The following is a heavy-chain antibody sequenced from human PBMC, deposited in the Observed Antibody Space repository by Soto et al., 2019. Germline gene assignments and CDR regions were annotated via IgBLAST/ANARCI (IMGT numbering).Heavy chain of an antibody. Sequence: SETLSLTCTVSGGSISSYYWSWTRQPPGKGLEWIGYIYYSGSTNYNPSLKSRVTISVDTSKNQFSLKLSSVTAADTAVYYCARVIAAAGADLALGYWGQGTLVTVSS. D-gene: IGHD6-13*01. V-gene: IGHV4-59*01. J-gene: IGHJ4*02. CDR1: GGSISSYY. CDR2: IYYSGST. CDR3: ARVIAAAGADLALGY.